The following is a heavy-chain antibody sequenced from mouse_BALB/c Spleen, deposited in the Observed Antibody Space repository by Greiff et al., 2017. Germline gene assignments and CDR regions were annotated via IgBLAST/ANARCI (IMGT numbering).Heavy chain of an antibody. J-gene: IGHJ4*01. V-gene: IGHV5-6*01. D-gene: IGHD1-1*02. Sequence: EVQRVESGGDLVKPGGSLKLSCAASGFTFSSYGMSWVRQTPDKRLEWVATISSGGSYTYYPDSVKGRFTISRDNAKNTLYLQMSSLKSEDTAMYYCARRADYGASYYAMDYWGQGTSVTVSS. CDR3: ARRADYGASYYAMDY. CDR1: GFTFSSYG. CDR2: ISSGGSYT.